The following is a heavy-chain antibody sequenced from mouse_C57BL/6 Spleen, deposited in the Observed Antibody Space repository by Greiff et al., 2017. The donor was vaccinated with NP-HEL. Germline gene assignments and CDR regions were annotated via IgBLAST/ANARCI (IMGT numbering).Heavy chain of an antibody. Sequence: QVQLQQPGAELVRPGSSVKLSCKASGYTFTSYWMHWVKQRPIQGLEWIGNIDPSDSETHYNQKFKDKATLTVDKSSSTAYMQLSSLTSEDSAVYYCARGDYDVPYYAMDYWGQGTSVTVSS. CDR1: GYTFTSYW. V-gene: IGHV1-52*01. J-gene: IGHJ4*01. CDR2: IDPSDSET. CDR3: ARGDYDVPYYAMDY. D-gene: IGHD2-4*01.